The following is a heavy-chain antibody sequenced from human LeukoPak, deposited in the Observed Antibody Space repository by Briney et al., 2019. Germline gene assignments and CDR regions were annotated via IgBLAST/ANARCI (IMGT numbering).Heavy chain of an antibody. V-gene: IGHV4-59*11. CDR1: GVSISSPY. CDR3: ARDRYFDL. CDR2: IYNSGSI. Sequence: SETLSLTCTVSGVSISSPYWSWIRQPPGKGLEWIGYIYNSGSINYNPSLKSRVTISVDTSQNQFSLKMTSVTPADTAVYYCARDRYFDLWGRGTLVTVSS. J-gene: IGHJ2*01.